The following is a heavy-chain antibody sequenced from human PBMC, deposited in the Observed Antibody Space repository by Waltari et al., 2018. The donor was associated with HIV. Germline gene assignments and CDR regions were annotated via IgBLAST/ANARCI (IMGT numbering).Heavy chain of an antibody. CDR3: ARGTSPWARPNYYYGMDV. CDR2: IYYSGST. CDR1: GGPISGYY. V-gene: IGHV4-59*08. J-gene: IGHJ6*02. D-gene: IGHD6-6*01. Sequence: QVQLQESAPGLVKPSETLSLTCTVSGGPISGYYWTCIRQPPGKGMEWIGYIYYSGSTNYNPSLNSRVTISVDTPKNQFSLKLSSVTAADTAVYYCARGTSPWARPNYYYGMDVWGQGTTVTVSS.